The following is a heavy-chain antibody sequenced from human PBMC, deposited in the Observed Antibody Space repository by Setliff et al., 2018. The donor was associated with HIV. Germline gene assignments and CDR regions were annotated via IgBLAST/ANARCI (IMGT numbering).Heavy chain of an antibody. J-gene: IGHJ4*02. CDR2: IYYSGST. Sequence: SETLSLTCTVSGGSITGHYWSWIRQPAGKGLEWIGRIYYSGSTNYKPSFKSRVSISVDTSRNQFSLNLTSLTTADTAVYYCARTRGYSLYYFDYWGQGTLVTVSS. V-gene: IGHV4-4*07. CDR3: ARTRGYSLYYFDY. CDR1: GGSITGHY. D-gene: IGHD5-18*01.